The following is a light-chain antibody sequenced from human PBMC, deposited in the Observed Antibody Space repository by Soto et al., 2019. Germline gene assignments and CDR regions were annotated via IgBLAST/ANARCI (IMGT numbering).Light chain of an antibody. CDR3: CSYVGSSTYV. J-gene: IGLJ1*01. CDR1: RSDVGSYNL. Sequence: QSVLTEPASVSGSPGQSISISCTGTRSDVGSYNLVSWYQQHPGKPPKLMIYEVSKRPSGVSNRFSGSKSGNTASLTISGLQAEDEADYYCCSYVGSSTYVFVTGTKLTV. V-gene: IGLV2-23*02. CDR2: EVS.